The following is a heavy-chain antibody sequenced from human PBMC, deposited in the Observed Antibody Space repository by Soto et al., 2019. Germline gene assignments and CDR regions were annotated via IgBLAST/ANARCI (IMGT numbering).Heavy chain of an antibody. CDR2: LSGTDKR. CDR3: TTRFPDSIPWASLGP. J-gene: IGHJ5*02. D-gene: IGHD3-16*01. V-gene: IGHV3-23*01. Sequence: EVQLLESGGGLVQPGGSLRLSCAASGFMFGGYAMSWVRQVTGKGLEWVSCLSGTDKRSYAESVKGRLTISSDRSKNTHYLQMNSLSAEDTAVYYCTTRFPDSIPWASLGPWGQGTLVTVSS. CDR1: GFMFGGYA.